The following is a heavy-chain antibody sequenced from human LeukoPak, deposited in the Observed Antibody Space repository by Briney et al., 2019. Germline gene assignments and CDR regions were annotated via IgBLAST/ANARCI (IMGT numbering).Heavy chain of an antibody. CDR3: AAAGYCSSTSCLKGAFDI. V-gene: IGHV1-58*01. CDR1: GFTFTSSA. Sequence: GASVKVSCKASGFTFTSSAVQWVRQARGQRLEWIGWIVVGSGNTNYAQKFQERVTITRDMSTSTAYTELSSLRSEDTAVYYCAAAGYCSSTSCLKGAFDIWGQGTMVTVSS. J-gene: IGHJ3*02. CDR2: IVVGSGNT. D-gene: IGHD2-2*01.